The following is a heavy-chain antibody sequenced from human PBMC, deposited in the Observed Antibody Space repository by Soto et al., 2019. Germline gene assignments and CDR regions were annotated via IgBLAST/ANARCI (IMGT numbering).Heavy chain of an antibody. Sequence: PGGSLRLSCAASGFTFDDYTMHWVHQAPGKGLEWVSLISWDGGSTYYADSVKGRFTISRDNSKNSLYLQMNSLRTEDTALYYCAKDISSGWPDYYYGMDVWGQGTTVTVSS. V-gene: IGHV3-43*01. CDR1: GFTFDDYT. CDR2: ISWDGGST. CDR3: AKDISSGWPDYYYGMDV. D-gene: IGHD6-19*01. J-gene: IGHJ6*02.